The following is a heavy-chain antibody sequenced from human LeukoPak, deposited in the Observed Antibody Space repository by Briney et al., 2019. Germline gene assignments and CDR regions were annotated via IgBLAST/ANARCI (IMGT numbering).Heavy chain of an antibody. J-gene: IGHJ4*02. D-gene: IGHD3-22*01. CDR2: IYYSGST. Sequence: SQTLSLTCTVSGGSISSGGYYWSWIRQYPGKGLEWIGYIYYSGSTYYNPSLKSRVTISVDTSKNQFSLKLSSVTAADTAVYYCASYDSSGYYTLDYWGQGTLVTVSS. CDR3: ASYDSSGYYTLDY. CDR1: GGSISSGGYY. V-gene: IGHV4-31*03.